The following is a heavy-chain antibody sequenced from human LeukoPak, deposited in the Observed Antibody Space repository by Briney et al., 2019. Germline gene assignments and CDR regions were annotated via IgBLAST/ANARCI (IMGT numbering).Heavy chain of an antibody. V-gene: IGHV3-30*18. J-gene: IGHJ4*02. CDR1: GFSFADYG. CDR3: AKDYYDSSGYYVSYFDY. D-gene: IGHD3-22*01. Sequence: GGSLRLSCAASGFSFADYGMHWVRQAPGKGLEWVAVISYDGSNKYYADSVKGRFTISRDNSKNTLYLQMNSLRAEDTAVYYCAKDYYDSSGYYVSYFDYWGQGTLVTVSS. CDR2: ISYDGSNK.